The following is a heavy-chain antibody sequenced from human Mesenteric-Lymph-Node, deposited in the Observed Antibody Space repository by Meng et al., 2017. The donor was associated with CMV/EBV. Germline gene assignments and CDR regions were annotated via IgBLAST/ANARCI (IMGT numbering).Heavy chain of an antibody. J-gene: IGHJ5*02. Sequence: SCKLSGYTFSKDRMNWVRQAPGQGREWMGWINTNTGNPTYAQGFTGRFVFSLDTSVSTAYLQISSLRPEDTAIYYCARWSQNWFDPWGQGTLVTVSS. CDR3: ARWSQNWFDP. V-gene: IGHV7-4-1*02. CDR2: INTNTGNP. CDR1: GYTFSKDR.